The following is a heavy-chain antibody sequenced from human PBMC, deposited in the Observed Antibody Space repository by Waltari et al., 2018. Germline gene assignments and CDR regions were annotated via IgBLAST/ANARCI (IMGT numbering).Heavy chain of an antibody. J-gene: IGHJ4*02. CDR3: ARDPLGYCSSTSCYTGYY. CDR2: IKKDGSEK. D-gene: IGHD2-2*02. V-gene: IGHV3-7*01. Sequence: EVPLVESGGGLVQPGGSLSLSCAASGFPFSSYWMSWVRQAPGKGLEWLANIKKDGSEKYYGDSVKGRFTISRDNAKNSLYLQMNSLRAGETAVYYCARDPLGYCSSTSCYTGYYWGQGTLVTVSS. CDR1: GFPFSSYW.